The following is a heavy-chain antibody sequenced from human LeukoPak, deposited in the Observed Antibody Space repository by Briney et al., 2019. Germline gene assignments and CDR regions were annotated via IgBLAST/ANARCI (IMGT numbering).Heavy chain of an antibody. V-gene: IGHV4-34*01. CDR2: INHSGST. Sequence: SETLSLTCAVYGGSLSGYYWSWIRQPPGKGLEWIGEINHSGSTNYNPSLKSRVTISVDTSKNQFSLKLSSVTAADTAVYYCARGPAYYDILNGMDVWGKGTTVTVSS. D-gene: IGHD3-9*01. J-gene: IGHJ6*04. CDR1: GGSLSGYY. CDR3: ARGPAYYDILNGMDV.